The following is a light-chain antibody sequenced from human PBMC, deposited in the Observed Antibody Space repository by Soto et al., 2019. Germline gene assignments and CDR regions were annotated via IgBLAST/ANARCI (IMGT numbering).Light chain of an antibody. CDR1: DSNIGSNS. Sequence: SLLTQPPSASGTAGQVVTISCSGGDSNIGSNSVYWYQHLPRMAPKLLIYYNNQRPSGVPDRFSGSRSGTSASLAIVGLRSEDEAVYYCAAWDASLSACVFGNGTKVTVL. CDR3: AAWDASLSACV. CDR2: YNN. J-gene: IGLJ1*01. V-gene: IGLV1-47*02.